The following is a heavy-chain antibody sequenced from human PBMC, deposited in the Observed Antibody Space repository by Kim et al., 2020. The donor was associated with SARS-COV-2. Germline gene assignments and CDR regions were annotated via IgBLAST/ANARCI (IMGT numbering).Heavy chain of an antibody. D-gene: IGHD6-19*01. CDR2: IFPAGDTI. Sequence: GGSLRLSCAASGFTFSNYAMSWVRQAPGQGLEWVSSIFPAGDTIHDADFAKGRFTLSRHISKNLVYLEMNSLRAEDTAVYFFAKALWLIEMALGSWGQGT. CDR1: GFTFSNYA. CDR3: AKALWLIEMALGS. J-gene: IGHJ4*02. V-gene: IGHV3-23*01.